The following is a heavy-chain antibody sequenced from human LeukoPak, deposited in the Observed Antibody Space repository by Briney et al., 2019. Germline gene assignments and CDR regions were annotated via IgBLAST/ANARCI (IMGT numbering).Heavy chain of an antibody. J-gene: IGHJ4*02. CDR3: ATKQWLAPPPDS. CDR1: GFTFSKYW. Sequence: PGGSLRLSCAASGFTFSKYWMLWVRQAPGEGLGSVSRINTDGTVTTYADSLKGRFTASRDNADNTMFLQMNSVRDEDTAVYYCATKQWLAPPPDSWGQGTPVTVSS. V-gene: IGHV3-74*01. CDR2: INTDGTVT. D-gene: IGHD6-19*01.